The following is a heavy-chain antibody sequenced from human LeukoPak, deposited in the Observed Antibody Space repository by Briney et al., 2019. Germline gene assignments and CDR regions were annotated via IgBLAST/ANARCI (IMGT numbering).Heavy chain of an antibody. D-gene: IGHD2-15*01. V-gene: IGHV4-59*01. CDR1: GGSINSYY. Sequence: SETLSLTCTVSGGSINSYYWSWIRQPPGKGLQWIGCIHYSGSTNYNPSLKSRVTISVDTSKNQFSLKLSSVTAADTAMYYCARYCSGGSCFETFDIWGQGTMVTVSS. CDR3: ARYCSGGSCFETFDI. J-gene: IGHJ3*02. CDR2: IHYSGST.